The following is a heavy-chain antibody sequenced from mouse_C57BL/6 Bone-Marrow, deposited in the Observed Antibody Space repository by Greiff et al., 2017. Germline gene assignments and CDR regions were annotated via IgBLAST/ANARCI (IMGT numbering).Heavy chain of an antibody. CDR1: GFTFSSYG. D-gene: IGHD1-1*01. CDR3: ARRYYYGGGRYFDV. V-gene: IGHV5-6*01. CDR2: ISSGGSYN. Sequence: EVQLVESGGDLVKPGGSLKLSCAASGFTFSSYGMSWVRQTPDKRLEWVATISSGGSYNYYPDSVKGRFTISRDNAKNTLNLQMSILNSEDTAMYYCARRYYYGGGRYFDVWGTGTTVTVSS. J-gene: IGHJ1*03.